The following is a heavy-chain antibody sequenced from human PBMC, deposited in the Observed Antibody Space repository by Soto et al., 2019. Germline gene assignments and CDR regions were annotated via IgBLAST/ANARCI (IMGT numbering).Heavy chain of an antibody. CDR3: EHRREGTCSFDH. CDR2: IYWDDDK. V-gene: IGHV2-5*02. J-gene: IGHJ4*02. Sequence: GSGPTLVNPTQTLTLTCTCSGFSLTTRGAGVGWIRQPPGKALEWLALIYWDDDKRYSPSLKNRLTITKDTSKNQVVLTMTNMDPVDTATYSCEHRREGTCSFDHWGQGTLVTVSS. D-gene: IGHD3-10*02. CDR1: GFSLTTRGAG.